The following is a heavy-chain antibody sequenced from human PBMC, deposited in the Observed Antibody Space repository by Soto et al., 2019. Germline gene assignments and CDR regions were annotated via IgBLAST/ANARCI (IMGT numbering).Heavy chain of an antibody. V-gene: IGHV4-59*01. Sequence: LSLTCTVSGASISSSYWSWIRQSPGKGLEWIGYVYYSGSTNYNPSLKSRVTMSVDTSKNQFSLKLSSVTAADTAMYYCARGYYDSNGQSNTFDIWGQGTVVTVSS. J-gene: IGHJ3*02. D-gene: IGHD3-22*01. CDR3: ARGYYDSNGQSNTFDI. CDR1: GASISSSY. CDR2: VYYSGST.